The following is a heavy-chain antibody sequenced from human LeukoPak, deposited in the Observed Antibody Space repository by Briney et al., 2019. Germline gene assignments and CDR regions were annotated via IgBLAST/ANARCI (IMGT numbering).Heavy chain of an antibody. V-gene: IGHV4-38-2*02. CDR2: ISHSGST. J-gene: IGHJ6*03. CDR1: GYSINSGYY. D-gene: IGHD6-6*01. CDR3: ARSPYSSSLRANYYYMDV. Sequence: SETLSLTCTVSGYSINSGYYWGWIRQSPGKGLEWIGSISHSGSTYYNPSFKSRVTILVDTSKNQFSLKLSSVTAADTAVYYCARSPYSSSLRANYYYMDVWGKGTTVIVSS.